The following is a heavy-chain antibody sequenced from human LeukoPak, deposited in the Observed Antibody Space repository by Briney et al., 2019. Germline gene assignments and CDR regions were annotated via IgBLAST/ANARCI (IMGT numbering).Heavy chain of an antibody. CDR3: ARAIVGEFDY. Sequence: SETLSLTCTVSGGSISSGGYYWSWIRQHPGKGLEWIGYIYYSGSTYYNPSLKSRVTISVDTSKNQFSLKLSSVTAADTAVYYRARAIVGEFDYWGQGTLVTVSS. D-gene: IGHD2-15*01. CDR1: GGSISSGGYY. CDR2: IYYSGST. J-gene: IGHJ4*01. V-gene: IGHV4-31*03.